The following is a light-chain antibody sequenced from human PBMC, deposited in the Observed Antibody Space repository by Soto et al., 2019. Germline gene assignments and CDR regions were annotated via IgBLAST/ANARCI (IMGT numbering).Light chain of an antibody. CDR2: KAS. CDR3: HQYNSNPLT. CDR1: QSISSG. Sequence: DIQMTQSPSTLSASVGDRVTITCRASQSISSGLAWYQQKPGKAPKLLIYKASSLESGVPSRFSGSGSGTEFTLTLNSLQPDDFATYYCHQYNSNPLTFGGGTKVEIK. V-gene: IGKV1-5*03. J-gene: IGKJ4*01.